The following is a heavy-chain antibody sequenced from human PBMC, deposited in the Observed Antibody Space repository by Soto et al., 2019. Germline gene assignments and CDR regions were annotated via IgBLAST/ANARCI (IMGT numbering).Heavy chain of an antibody. J-gene: IGHJ6*02. V-gene: IGHV1-69*06. CDR3: ARGGFVAGLYNAMDA. CDR2: IIPMFGSP. Sequence: SVKVSCKASGGTFSDHSITWVRQAPGQGLEWMGAIIPMFGSPKYAQKFQGRVTITADNPTSTIYMEMISLTSADTAVYYCARGGFVAGLYNAMDAWGQGTAVTVSS. D-gene: IGHD2-21*01. CDR1: GGTFSDHS.